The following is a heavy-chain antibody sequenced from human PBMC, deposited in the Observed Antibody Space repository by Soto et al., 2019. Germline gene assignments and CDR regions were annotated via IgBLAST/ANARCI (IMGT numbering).Heavy chain of an antibody. CDR3: ARILWGAVAVHPFDY. CDR1: GFSLSTSGMC. V-gene: IGHV2-70*01. CDR2: IDWDDDK. Sequence: PTLVNPKQTLTLTCTFSGFSLSTSGMCVSWIRQPPGKALEWLALIDWDDDKYYSTSLKTRLTISKDTSKNQVVLTMTNMDPVDTATYYCARILWGAVAVHPFDYWGQGTLVTVSS. J-gene: IGHJ4*02. D-gene: IGHD6-19*01.